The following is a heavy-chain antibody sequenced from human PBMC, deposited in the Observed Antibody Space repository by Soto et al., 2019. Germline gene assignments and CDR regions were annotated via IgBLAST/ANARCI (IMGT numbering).Heavy chain of an antibody. V-gene: IGHV4-4*07. CDR2: IYVGGST. D-gene: IGHD3-22*01. CDR3: ARLRGHYYDSVEYESQWLDL. J-gene: IGHJ5*02. Sequence: SETLSLTCSVSGGFVRTYYWSWIRRPAGKGLEWIGRIYVGGSTNYNPSLKSRVTMSVDTCKNLFSLKLSSVTAADTATYYCARLRGHYYDSVEYESQWLDLLGQGPKVTV. CDR1: GGFVRTYY.